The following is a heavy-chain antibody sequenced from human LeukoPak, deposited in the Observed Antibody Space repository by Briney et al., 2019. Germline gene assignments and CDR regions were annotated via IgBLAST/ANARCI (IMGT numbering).Heavy chain of an antibody. CDR2: ISGSGGST. CDR3: AKRGVVIRVILVGFHKEAYYFDS. D-gene: IGHD3-22*01. CDR1: GITLSNYG. Sequence: GGSLRLSCAVSGITLSNYGMSWVRQAPGKGLEWVAGISGSGGSTYYADSVKGRFTISRDNSKNTLYLQMINLRAEDTAVYFCAKRGVVIRVILVGFHKEAYYFDSWGQGALVTVSS. J-gene: IGHJ4*02. V-gene: IGHV3-23*01.